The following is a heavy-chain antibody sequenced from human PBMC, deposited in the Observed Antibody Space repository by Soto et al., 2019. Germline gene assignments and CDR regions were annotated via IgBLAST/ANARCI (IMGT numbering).Heavy chain of an antibody. D-gene: IGHD4-4*01. CDR3: ARDAADDDYSNYDFDY. CDR1: GYTFTSYG. CDR2: ISAYNGNT. V-gene: IGHV1-18*01. Sequence: QVKLVQSGAEVKKPGASVKVSCKASGYTFTSYGISWVRQAPGQGLEWMGWISAYNGNTNYAQKLQGRVTMTTDTPTSTAYMELRSLRSDDTAVYYCARDAADDDYSNYDFDYWGQGTLVTVSS. J-gene: IGHJ4*02.